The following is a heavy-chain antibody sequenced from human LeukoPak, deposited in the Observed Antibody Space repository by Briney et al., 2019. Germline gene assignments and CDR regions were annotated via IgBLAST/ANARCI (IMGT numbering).Heavy chain of an antibody. D-gene: IGHD1-26*01. V-gene: IGHV1-3*01. J-gene: IGHJ4*02. Sequence: KFQGRVTITRDTSASTAYMELSSLRSEDTAVYYCARIMLSWREFDCWGQGTLVTVSS. CDR3: ARIMLSWREFDC.